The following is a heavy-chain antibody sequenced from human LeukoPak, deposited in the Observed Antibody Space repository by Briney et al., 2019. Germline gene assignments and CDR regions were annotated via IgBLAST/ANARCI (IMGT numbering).Heavy chain of an antibody. CDR3: ARSRRSCADGLCWDY. Sequence: ASVKVSCKASGYTLTHCFIHWLRQPPAQGLEWVGILNTRDGGTYYAPNFQGRVTLTIDTSKSKVYLELTSMSPEDTAVYYCARSRRSCADGLCWDYWGQGTLVSVS. V-gene: IGHV1-46*01. CDR1: GYTLTHCF. D-gene: IGHD2-21*01. CDR2: LNTRDGGT. J-gene: IGHJ4*02.